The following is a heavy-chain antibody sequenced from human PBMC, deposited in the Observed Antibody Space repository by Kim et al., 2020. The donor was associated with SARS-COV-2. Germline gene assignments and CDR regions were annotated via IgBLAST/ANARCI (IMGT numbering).Heavy chain of an antibody. J-gene: IGHJ4*02. Sequence: VQGRFTIPRDNAKNSLYLQMNSLRAEDTALYYCAKETITMVRGAHAPFDYWGQGTLVTVSS. D-gene: IGHD3-10*01. V-gene: IGHV3-9*01. CDR3: AKETITMVRGAHAPFDY.